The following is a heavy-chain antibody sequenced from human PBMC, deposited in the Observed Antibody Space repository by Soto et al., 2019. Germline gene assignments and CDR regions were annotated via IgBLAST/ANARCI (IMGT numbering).Heavy chain of an antibody. Sequence: PSETMSLTCTVSNGSISSGDYHWSWIRQPPGKGLEWIGAIYYSGSTYYNPSLKSRIRISVDRSKNQFSLKLSSVTAADTAVYYCARSDYDFWSGTANYYGMDVWGQGTTVTVSS. V-gene: IGHV4-30-4*01. CDR1: NGSISSGDYH. CDR3: ARSDYDFWSGTANYYGMDV. D-gene: IGHD3-3*01. J-gene: IGHJ6*02. CDR2: IYYSGST.